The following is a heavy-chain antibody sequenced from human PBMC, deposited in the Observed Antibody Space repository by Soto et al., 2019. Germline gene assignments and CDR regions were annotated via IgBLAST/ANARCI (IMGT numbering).Heavy chain of an antibody. CDR3: ARGPTGGYDWT. V-gene: IGHV3-74*01. Sequence: EVQLVESGGGFFQPGGSLRLSCEASGFTFSGYWMHWVRQAPGKGLMWVSRVNGDGNRTNYADSVKGRFTIARDNAKNTVYPQRSSLRAEDTAVYYCARGPTGGYDWTCGQGTLVTVS. D-gene: IGHD5-12*01. CDR2: VNGDGNRT. CDR1: GFTFSGYW. J-gene: IGHJ5*02.